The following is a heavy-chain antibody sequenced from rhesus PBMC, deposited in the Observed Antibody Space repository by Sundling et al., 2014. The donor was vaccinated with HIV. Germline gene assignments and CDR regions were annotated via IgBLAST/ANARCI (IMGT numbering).Heavy chain of an antibody. CDR1: GGSISSSY. CDR2: IHGSDSNT. CDR3: ARRLRYFDY. J-gene: IGHJ4*01. Sequence: QLQLQESGPGLVKPSETLSVTCAVSGGSISSSYWSWIRQAPGKGLEWIGYIHGSDSNTDYNPSLKSRVTLSVDTSKNQLSLKLSSVTAADTAVYFCARRLRYFDYWGQGVLVTVSS. V-gene: IGHV4-169*01.